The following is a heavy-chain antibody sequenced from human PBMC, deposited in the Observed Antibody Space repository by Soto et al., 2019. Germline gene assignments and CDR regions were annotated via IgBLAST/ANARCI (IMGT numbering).Heavy chain of an antibody. V-gene: IGHV2-5*02. J-gene: IGHJ4*02. CDR3: ARDSSRYYGFDY. D-gene: IGHD3-22*01. CDR1: GFSLSTSGVG. CDR2: IYCDDDK. Sequence: QITLKESGPALVKPTQTLTLTCTFSGFSLSTSGVGVGWIRQPPGKALEWLALIYCDDDKRYSPSLKNMLTITKDNSNNHVDHTMPNMDPLDTARYYCARDSSRYYGFDYWGQVTLVAVAS.